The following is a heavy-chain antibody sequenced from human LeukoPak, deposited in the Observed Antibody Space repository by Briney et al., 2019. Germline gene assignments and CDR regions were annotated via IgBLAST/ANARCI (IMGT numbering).Heavy chain of an antibody. CDR3: ARATTYYYDSSVGY. CDR1: GFTFSDYY. CDR2: ISSSGSTI. V-gene: IGHV3-11*04. J-gene: IGHJ4*02. D-gene: IGHD3-22*01. Sequence: GGSLRLSCAASGFTFSDYYMSWIRQAPGKGLEWVSYISSSGSTIYYADSVKGRFTISRDNAKNSLYLQMNSLRAEDMAVYYCARATTYYYDSSVGYWGQGTLVTVSS.